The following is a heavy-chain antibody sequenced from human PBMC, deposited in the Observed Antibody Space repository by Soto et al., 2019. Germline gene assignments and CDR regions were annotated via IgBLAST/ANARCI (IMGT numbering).Heavy chain of an antibody. V-gene: IGHV3-15*07. J-gene: IGHJ6*02. Sequence: GGSLRLSCAASGFTFSNAWMNWVRQAPGKGLEWVGRIKSKTDGGTTNYAAPGKGRFTISRDDSKNTLYLQMNSLKTEDTAVYYCTIVVVAADYYYYGMDVWGQGTTVTVSS. CDR3: TIVVVAADYYYYGMDV. CDR2: IKSKTDGGTT. CDR1: GFTFSNAW. D-gene: IGHD2-15*01.